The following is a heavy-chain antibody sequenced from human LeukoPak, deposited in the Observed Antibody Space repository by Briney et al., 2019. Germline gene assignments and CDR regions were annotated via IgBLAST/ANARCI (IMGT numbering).Heavy chain of an antibody. D-gene: IGHD6-19*01. CDR3: NWLGKSDVFDI. J-gene: IGHJ3*02. CDR1: GFTFSDYY. Sequence: GGSLRLSCAAPGFTFSDYYVTWIRQAPGKGLEWVSYISRSGSSVITTHYADSVKGRFTISRDNAKNSLYLHMNSLRAEDTAVYYCNWLGKSDVFDIWGQGTMVTVSS. V-gene: IGHV3-11*04. CDR2: ISRSGSSVITT.